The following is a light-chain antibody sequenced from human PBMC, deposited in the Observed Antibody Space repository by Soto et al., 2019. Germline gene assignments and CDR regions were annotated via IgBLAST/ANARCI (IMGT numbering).Light chain of an antibody. CDR2: DVS. CDR3: CSYAGSQAV. Sequence: QSVLTQPRSVSGSPGQSGTISCTGTSGDVGGYNYVSWYQQHPDKAPKLIIYDVSERPSGVPDRFSGSKSGNTASLTISGLQAEDEAHYYCCSYAGSQAVFGGGTKLTVL. V-gene: IGLV2-11*01. J-gene: IGLJ2*01. CDR1: SGDVGGYNY.